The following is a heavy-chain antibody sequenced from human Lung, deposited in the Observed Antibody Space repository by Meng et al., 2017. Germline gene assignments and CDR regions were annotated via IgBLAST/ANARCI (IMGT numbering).Heavy chain of an antibody. V-gene: IGHV4-34*01. CDR1: GGSFSDYY. J-gene: IGHJ4*02. Sequence: QVHRQQWGDGLLKLSETLSLTCVVSGGSFSDYYWSWIRQPPGKGLEWIGEINHSGSTNYNPSLESRATISVDTSQNNLSLKLSSVTAADSAVYYCARGPTTMAHDFDYWGQGTLVTASS. CDR3: ARGPTTMAHDFDY. CDR2: INHSGST. D-gene: IGHD4-11*01.